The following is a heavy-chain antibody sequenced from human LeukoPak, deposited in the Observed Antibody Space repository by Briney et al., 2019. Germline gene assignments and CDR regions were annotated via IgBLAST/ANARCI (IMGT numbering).Heavy chain of an antibody. CDR1: GYTFTGYY. CDR2: INPNSGGT. CDR3: AKRQYCSGGSCYSPKFLYYYYGVDV. D-gene: IGHD2-15*01. Sequence: ASVKVSCKASGYTFTGYYMHWVRQAPGQGLEWMGWINPNSGGTNYAQKFQGRVTMTRDTSISTAYMELSRLRSDDTAVYYCAKRQYCSGGSCYSPKFLYYYYGVDVWGQGTTVTVSS. V-gene: IGHV1-2*02. J-gene: IGHJ6*02.